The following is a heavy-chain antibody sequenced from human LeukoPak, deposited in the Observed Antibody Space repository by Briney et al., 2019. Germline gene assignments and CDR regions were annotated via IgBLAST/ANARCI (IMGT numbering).Heavy chain of an antibody. J-gene: IGHJ4*02. Sequence: GGSLRLSCAASGFTLSSYSMNWARQTPGKGLEWVSCTSSSGSYIYYADSVKGRFTISRDNAKNSLYLQMNNLRAEDTAVYYCARDEYASSPGYFDYWGQGTLVTVSS. D-gene: IGHD2-2*01. CDR1: GFTLSSYS. CDR2: TSSSGSYI. V-gene: IGHV3-21*01. CDR3: ARDEYASSPGYFDY.